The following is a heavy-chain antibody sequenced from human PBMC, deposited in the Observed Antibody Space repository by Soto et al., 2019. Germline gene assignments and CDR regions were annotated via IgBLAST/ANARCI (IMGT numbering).Heavy chain of an antibody. D-gene: IGHD3-10*01. CDR3: ARLDYGSGTPHFDV. CDR1: GYSFTSYW. V-gene: IGHV5-51*01. J-gene: IGHJ6*02. CDR2: IFPGDSDT. Sequence: PGESLKISCQVSGYSFTSYWIGWVRQMSGKGLEWMAMIFPGDSDTRYSPSFQGRVTISVDKSTSTASLQWHSLEASDTAMYYCARLDYGSGTPHFDVWGQGTTVTVSS.